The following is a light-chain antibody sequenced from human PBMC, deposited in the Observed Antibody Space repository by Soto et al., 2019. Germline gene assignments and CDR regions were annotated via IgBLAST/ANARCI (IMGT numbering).Light chain of an antibody. Sequence: QSVLTQSPSASASLGASVKLTCTLSSGHSSYAIAWHQQQPEKGPRYLMKLNSDGSHSKGEGIPDRFSGSSSGAERYLTISSLQSEDEADYYCQTWGTGIGVFGGGTKVTVL. CDR1: SGHSSYA. J-gene: IGLJ3*02. CDR3: QTWGTGIGV. CDR2: LNSDGSH. V-gene: IGLV4-69*01.